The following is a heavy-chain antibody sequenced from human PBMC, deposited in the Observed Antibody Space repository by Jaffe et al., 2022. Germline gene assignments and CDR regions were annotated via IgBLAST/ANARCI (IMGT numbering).Heavy chain of an antibody. J-gene: IGHJ5*02. Sequence: QLQLQESGPGLVKPSETLSLTCTVSGGSISSSSYYWGWIRQPPGKGLEWIGSIYYSGSTYYNPSLKSRVTISVDTSKNQFSLKLSSVTAADTAVYYCARHILIIGYCSGGSCLGNWFDPWGQGTLVTVSS. V-gene: IGHV4-39*01. D-gene: IGHD2-15*01. CDR3: ARHILIIGYCSGGSCLGNWFDP. CDR2: IYYSGST. CDR1: GGSISSSSYY.